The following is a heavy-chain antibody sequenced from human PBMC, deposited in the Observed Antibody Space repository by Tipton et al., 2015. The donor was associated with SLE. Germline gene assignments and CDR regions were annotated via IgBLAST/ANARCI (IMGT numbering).Heavy chain of an antibody. CDR2: IYYSGST. CDR3: ARPHPYCSGGSCYDAFDI. Sequence: GLVKPSETLSLTCTVSGGSISSSSYYWGWIRQPPGKGLEWIGSIYYSGSTYYNPSLKSRVTISVDTSKNQFSLKLSSVTAADTAVYYCARPHPYCSGGSCYDAFDIWGQGTMVTVSS. CDR1: GGSISSSSYY. V-gene: IGHV4-39*07. J-gene: IGHJ3*02. D-gene: IGHD2-15*01.